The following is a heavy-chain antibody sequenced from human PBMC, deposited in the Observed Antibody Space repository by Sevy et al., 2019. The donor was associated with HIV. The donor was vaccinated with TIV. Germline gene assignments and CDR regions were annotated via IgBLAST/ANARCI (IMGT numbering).Heavy chain of an antibody. CDR1: GFTFSKYS. D-gene: IGHD2-8*01. CDR3: AREGCTKPHDY. CDR2: LSFGCGEI. V-gene: IGHV3-23*01. Sequence: HLRGSLRLSCAASGFTFSKYSMSWVRQPPGKGLEWVSTLSFGCGEINYADSVKGRFTISRDNSKSSVYLQMNNLRPEDTAVYYCAREGCTKPHDYWGQGTLVTVSS. J-gene: IGHJ4*02.